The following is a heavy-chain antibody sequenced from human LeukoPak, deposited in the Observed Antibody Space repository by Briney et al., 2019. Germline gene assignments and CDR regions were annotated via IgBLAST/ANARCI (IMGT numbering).Heavy chain of an antibody. D-gene: IGHD6-19*01. V-gene: IGHV3-23*01. CDR3: AKAPYSSGWDFWFDP. CDR1: GFTFSSYA. CDR2: ICGSGGRR. Sequence: RGLLRLSCTAPGFTFSSYAMSWVRQSPGKGLEWASAICGSGGRRYYADSVKGRSTTYRANSKNTLYLQMNSLRADDTAVYYCAKAPYSSGWDFWFDPWGQGTLVTVSS. J-gene: IGHJ5*02.